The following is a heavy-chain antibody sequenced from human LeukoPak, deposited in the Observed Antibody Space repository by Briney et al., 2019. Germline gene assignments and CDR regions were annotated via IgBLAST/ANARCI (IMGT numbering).Heavy chain of an antibody. CDR2: IYYSGST. CDR3: ARVDGSGSYC. J-gene: IGHJ4*02. Sequence: ASETLSLTCTVSGGSISSYYWSWIRQPPGKGLEWIGYIYYSGSTNYNPSLKSRVTISVDTSKNQFSLKLSSVTAADTAVYYCARVDGSGSYCWGQGTLVTVSS. CDR1: GGSISSYY. D-gene: IGHD3-10*01. V-gene: IGHV4-59*01.